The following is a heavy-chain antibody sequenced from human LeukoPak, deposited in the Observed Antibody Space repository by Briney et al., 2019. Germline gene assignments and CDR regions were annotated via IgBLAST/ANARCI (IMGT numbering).Heavy chain of an antibody. V-gene: IGHV4-61*09. Sequence: SQTLSLTCTVSGGSISSGSYYWSWIRQPAGKGLEWIGEINHSGSTNYNPSLKSRVTISVDTSKNQFSLKLSSVTAADTAVYYCARDKMKWELLIYYYGMDVWGQGTTVTVSS. CDR2: INHSGST. CDR1: GGSISSGSYY. J-gene: IGHJ6*02. CDR3: ARDKMKWELLIYYYGMDV. D-gene: IGHD1-26*01.